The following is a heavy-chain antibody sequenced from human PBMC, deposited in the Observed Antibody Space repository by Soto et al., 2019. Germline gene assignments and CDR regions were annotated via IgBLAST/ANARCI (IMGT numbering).Heavy chain of an antibody. Sequence: TLSLTCSVSGDSISKTTSYWGWIRQPPGKGLEWIGTIYHSGSTYYNPSLMSRVTLSIDKSKNQFSLKLNSVTAADTAVYYCARRVGSCSGTSCNGWFDPWGQGTLVTVPQ. CDR3: ARRVGSCSGTSCNGWFDP. CDR2: IYHSGST. V-gene: IGHV4-39*01. J-gene: IGHJ5*02. CDR1: GDSISKTTSY. D-gene: IGHD2-2*01.